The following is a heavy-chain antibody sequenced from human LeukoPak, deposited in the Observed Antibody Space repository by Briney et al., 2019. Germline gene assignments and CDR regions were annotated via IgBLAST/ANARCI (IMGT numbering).Heavy chain of an antibody. Sequence: SETLSLTCTVSGGSICSYYWSWIRQPPGKGLEWIGRIYYSGTTNYNPSLKSRVTISVDTSKNQFSLKLSSVTAADTAVYYCASFPGTSRFEYWGQGTLVTVSS. CDR2: IYYSGTT. D-gene: IGHD1-26*01. CDR1: GGSICSYY. CDR3: ASFPGTSRFEY. J-gene: IGHJ4*02. V-gene: IGHV4-59*01.